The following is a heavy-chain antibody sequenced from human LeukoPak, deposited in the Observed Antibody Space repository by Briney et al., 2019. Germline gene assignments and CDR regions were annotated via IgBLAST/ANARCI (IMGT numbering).Heavy chain of an antibody. CDR3: ARDSTYWYDSGSSGPHYFDY. CDR2: ISSDGSKT. D-gene: IGHD3-10*01. Sequence: PGGSLRLSCAASGFIFSNYAMHWVRQAPDKGLEWVALISSDGSKTYHADSVKGRFSISRDNSKNTLYLQLNRLRAEDTSVYYCARDSTYWYDSGSSGPHYFDYWGQGTLVTVSS. J-gene: IGHJ4*02. CDR1: GFIFSNYA. V-gene: IGHV3-30*01.